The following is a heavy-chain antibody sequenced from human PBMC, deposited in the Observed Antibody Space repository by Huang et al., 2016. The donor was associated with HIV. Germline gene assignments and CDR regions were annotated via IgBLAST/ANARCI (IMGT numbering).Heavy chain of an antibody. J-gene: IGHJ4*02. Sequence: VQLIESGGGVVQPGKSLRLSCATSGFILSNYGMQWVRQAPGKGLKLVSFLRNDGMKKNYADSVRGRFTVGRDNGNNTLFLQMRSLGVDDTAVYYCARGDYYDSSGYHPGYFDYWGQGILVTVSS. V-gene: IGHV3-33*04. CDR1: GFILSNYG. CDR3: ARGDYYDSSGYHPGYFDY. CDR2: LRNDGMKK. D-gene: IGHD3-22*01.